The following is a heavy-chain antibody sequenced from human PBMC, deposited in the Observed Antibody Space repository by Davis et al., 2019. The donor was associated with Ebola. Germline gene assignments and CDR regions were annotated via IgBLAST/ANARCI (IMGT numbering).Heavy chain of an antibody. CDR3: ARDGSAPDSFYYYYGMDV. CDR2: TYSGGST. J-gene: IGHJ6*02. V-gene: IGHV3-66*01. Sequence: GGSLRLSCAASGFTVSSNYISWVRQAPGKGLEWVSVTYSGGSTYYADSVKGRFTISRDNSKNTLYLQMNSLRAEDTAVYYCARDGSAPDSFYYYYGMDVWGQGTTVTVSS. D-gene: IGHD6-25*01. CDR1: GFTVSSNY.